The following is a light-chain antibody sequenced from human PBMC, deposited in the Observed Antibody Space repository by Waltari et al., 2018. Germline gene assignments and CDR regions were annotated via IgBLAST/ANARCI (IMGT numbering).Light chain of an antibody. J-gene: IGKJ4*01. CDR1: QSVTNY. V-gene: IGKV3-11*01. CDR2: DTS. CDR3: QQRRDWPLT. Sequence: DIVLTQSPAILSLSTGERASLSCRASQSVTNYLAWYQQKPGQAPRLLIYDTSNRATGIPARFSGSGFGTDFPLTISSLEPEDFAVYYCQQRRDWPLTFGGGTKVEIK.